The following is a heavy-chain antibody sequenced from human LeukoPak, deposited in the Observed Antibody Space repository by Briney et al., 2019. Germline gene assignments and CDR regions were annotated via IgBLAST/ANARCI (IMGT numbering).Heavy chain of an antibody. D-gene: IGHD3-10*01. Sequence: ASVKVSCKASGYSFSSHDINWVRQATGQGLEWMGWMNPKSGNTDHAQKFQGRVTMSRNTSISVAYLELSSLRSEDTAVYYCATPHYYGSGSYPYYFDYWGQGTLVTVSS. CDR1: GYSFSSHD. CDR3: ATPHYYGSGSYPYYFDY. CDR2: MNPKSGNT. V-gene: IGHV1-8*01. J-gene: IGHJ4*02.